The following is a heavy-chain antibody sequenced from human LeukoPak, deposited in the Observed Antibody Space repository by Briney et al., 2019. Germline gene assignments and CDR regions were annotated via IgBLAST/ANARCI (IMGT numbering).Heavy chain of an antibody. CDR3: ARANFLYCSSTTCLFDY. V-gene: IGHV1-2*02. CDR2: INPNDGDT. CDR1: GYTFTDYY. J-gene: IGHJ4*02. D-gene: IGHD2-2*01. Sequence: ASVTVSCRASGYTFTDYYMHWVRQAPGQGFEWMGWINPNDGDTNYAQKFQGRVTMTRDTSISTAHMEVSRLRSDDTAVYYCARANFLYCSSTTCLFDYWGQGTLVTVSS.